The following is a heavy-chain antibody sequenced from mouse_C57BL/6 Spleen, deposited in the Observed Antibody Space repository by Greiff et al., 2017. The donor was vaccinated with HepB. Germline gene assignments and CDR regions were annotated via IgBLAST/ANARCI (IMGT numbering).Heavy chain of an antibody. CDR2: ISSGSSTI. CDR1: GFTFSDYG. J-gene: IGHJ4*01. Sequence: EVNLVESGGGLVKPGGSLKLSCAASGFTFSDYGMHWVRQAPEKGLEWVAYISSGSSTIYYADTVKGRFTISRDNAKNTLFLQMTSLRSEDTAMYYCARNDGYYESAMDYWGQGTSVTVSS. D-gene: IGHD2-3*01. V-gene: IGHV5-17*01. CDR3: ARNDGYYESAMDY.